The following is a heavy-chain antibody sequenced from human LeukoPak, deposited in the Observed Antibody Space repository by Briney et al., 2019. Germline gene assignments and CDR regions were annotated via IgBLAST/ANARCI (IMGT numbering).Heavy chain of an antibody. CDR2: INPNSGDT. CDR1: GYTFTGYY. Sequence: ASVKVSCKASGYTFTGYYMHWVRQAPGQGLEWMGWINPNSGDTDYAQKFQGRVTMTTDTSASTAYMELSSLRSEDTAVYYCARLSSHYGDYKVDPWGQGTLVTVSS. CDR3: ARLSSHYGDYKVDP. D-gene: IGHD4-17*01. V-gene: IGHV1-2*02. J-gene: IGHJ5*02.